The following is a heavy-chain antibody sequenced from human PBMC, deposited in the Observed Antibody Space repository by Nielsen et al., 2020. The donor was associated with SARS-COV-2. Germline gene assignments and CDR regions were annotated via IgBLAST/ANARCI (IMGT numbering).Heavy chain of an antibody. D-gene: IGHD3-22*01. CDR3: AGERVGGYHPPQYYYTMDL. V-gene: IGHV3-21*01. J-gene: IGHJ6*02. CDR2: ISSSSSYI. CDR1: GLTFSSYS. Sequence: GGSLRLSCAASGLTFSSYSMNWVRQAPGKGLEWVSSISSSSSYIYYADSVKGRFTISRDNAKNSLYLQMNSLRAEDTAVYYCAGERVGGYHPPQYYYTMDLWGQGTTVIVSS.